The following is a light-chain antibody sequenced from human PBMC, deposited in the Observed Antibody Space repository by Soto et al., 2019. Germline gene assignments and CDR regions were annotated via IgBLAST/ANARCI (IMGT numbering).Light chain of an antibody. J-gene: IGKJ4*01. CDR2: GAS. V-gene: IGKV3-15*01. Sequence: ETVMTQSPATLSMSPGERATLSCRASQSLNSDLAWYQQKTGQAPRLLIYGASTRATGIPGRFSGSGSGTEFTLTISSLQSEDFAVYYCQQYNSWPLNFGGGTKVDIK. CDR3: QQYNSWPLN. CDR1: QSLNSD.